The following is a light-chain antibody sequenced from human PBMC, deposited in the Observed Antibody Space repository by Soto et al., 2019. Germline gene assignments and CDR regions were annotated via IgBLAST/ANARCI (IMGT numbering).Light chain of an antibody. CDR2: DAS. Sequence: EIVLTQSPGTLSLSPGERATLSCRASQSVSNYLAWFQQKPGQAPRLLIYDASNRATGMPARFSGSGSGTDFTLTISSLEPEDFAIYYCQQRTNWPPAFGQGTRLEIK. V-gene: IGKV3-11*01. CDR1: QSVSNY. J-gene: IGKJ5*01. CDR3: QQRTNWPPA.